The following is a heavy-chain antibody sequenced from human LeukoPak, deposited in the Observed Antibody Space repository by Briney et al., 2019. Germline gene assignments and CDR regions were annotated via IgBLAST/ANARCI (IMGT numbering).Heavy chain of an antibody. CDR3: ARESRNDFDY. CDR2: ISSSSSTI. CDR1: GFTFSNYT. J-gene: IGHJ4*02. Sequence: GGSLRLSCAVSGFTFSNYTMNWVRQAPGKGLEWVPYISSSSSTIYYADSVKGRFTMSRDNAKNSLFLQMNSLRAEDTAVYYCARESRNDFDYWGQGTLVTVSS. V-gene: IGHV3-48*01.